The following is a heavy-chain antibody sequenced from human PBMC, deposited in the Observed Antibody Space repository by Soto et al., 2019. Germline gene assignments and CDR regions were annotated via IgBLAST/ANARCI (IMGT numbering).Heavy chain of an antibody. J-gene: IGHJ6*03. CDR1: GFTFSSYG. V-gene: IGHV3-33*01. D-gene: IGHD3-3*01. CDR3: ARDIYDLWSGIASGYRDV. Sequence: QVQLVESGGGVVQPGRSLRLSCAASGFTFSSYGMHWVRQAPGKGLEWVAVIWYDGSNKYYADSVKGRFTISRDNSKNTLYRQMNSLRAEDTAVYYCARDIYDLWSGIASGYRDVWGKGTTVTVSS. CDR2: IWYDGSNK.